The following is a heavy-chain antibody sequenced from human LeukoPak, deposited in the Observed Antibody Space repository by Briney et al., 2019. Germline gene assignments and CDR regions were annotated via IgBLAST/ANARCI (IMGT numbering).Heavy chain of an antibody. J-gene: IGHJ4*02. Sequence: GGCLRLSWAASGFTFSSYAMSWVRQAPGKGLEGVSAISGSGGSTYYADSVKGRFTISRDNSKNTLYLQMNSLRAEDTAVYYCAKDTYYDFWSGYSTFDYWGQGVLVTVSS. CDR3: AKDTYYDFWSGYSTFDY. V-gene: IGHV3-23*01. CDR2: ISGSGGST. CDR1: GFTFSSYA. D-gene: IGHD3-3*01.